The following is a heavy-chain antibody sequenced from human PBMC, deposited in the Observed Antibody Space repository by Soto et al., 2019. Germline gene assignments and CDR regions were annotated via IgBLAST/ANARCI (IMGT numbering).Heavy chain of an antibody. CDR1: GFTFSSYW. V-gene: IGHV3-7*04. CDR3: ARFYYDSSGYLPSPYYYYYGMDV. CDR2: IKQDGSEK. J-gene: IGHJ6*02. D-gene: IGHD3-22*01. Sequence: PGGSLRLSCAASGFTFSSYWMSWVSQAPGKGLEGVANIKQDGSEKYYVDSVKGRFTISRDNAKNSLYLQMNSLRAEDTAVYYCARFYYDSSGYLPSPYYYYYGMDVWGQGTTVTAP.